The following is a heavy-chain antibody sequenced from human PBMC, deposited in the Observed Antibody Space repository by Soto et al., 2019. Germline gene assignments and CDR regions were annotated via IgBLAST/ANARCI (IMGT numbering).Heavy chain of an antibody. CDR1: GGSISSSSYY. Sequence: QLQLQESGPGLVKPSETLSLTCTVSGGSISSSSYYWGWIRQPPGKGLEWIGSIYYSGSTYYNPSLKSRVTISVDTSKNQFSLKLSSVTAADTAVYYCASSTTFGGVIAYYYWGQGTLVTVSS. CDR2: IYYSGST. CDR3: ASSTTFGGVIAYYY. V-gene: IGHV4-39*01. D-gene: IGHD3-16*02. J-gene: IGHJ4*02.